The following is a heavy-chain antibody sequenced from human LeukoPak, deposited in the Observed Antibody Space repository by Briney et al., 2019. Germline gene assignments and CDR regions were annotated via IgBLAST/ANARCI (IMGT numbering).Heavy chain of an antibody. D-gene: IGHD3-22*01. CDR3: ARASRSGYDY. CDR1: GFTFSSFG. J-gene: IGHJ4*02. CDR2: IGSGSSAI. V-gene: IGHV3-48*02. Sequence: QPGGSLRLSCAASGFTFSSFGMNWVRQAPGKGLEWVSYIGSGSSAIYYADSVKGRFTISRDNAENSLFLQMNSLRDEDAAVYYCARASRSGYDYWGQGTLVTVSS.